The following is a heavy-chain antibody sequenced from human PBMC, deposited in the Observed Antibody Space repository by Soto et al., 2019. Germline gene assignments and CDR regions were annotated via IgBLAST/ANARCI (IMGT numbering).Heavy chain of an antibody. CDR1: GFSFSTSGVG. Sequence: SGPTLVNPTQTLTLTCTFSGFSFSTSGVGVRWIRQPPGEALEWLALIYWNDDKRYSPSLKNRLTIIKDTSKNRVVLTMTNLDPVDTATYYCARSIGTTGTTLYFDYWGRGTLVTVSS. CDR3: ARSIGTTGTTLYFDY. CDR2: IYWNDDK. V-gene: IGHV2-5*01. D-gene: IGHD1-1*01. J-gene: IGHJ4*02.